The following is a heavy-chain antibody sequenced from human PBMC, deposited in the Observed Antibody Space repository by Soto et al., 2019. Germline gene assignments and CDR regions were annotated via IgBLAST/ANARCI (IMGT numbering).Heavy chain of an antibody. J-gene: IGHJ4*02. V-gene: IGHV4-34*01. CDR2: INHSGST. CDR1: GGSFSGYY. CDR3: ARGWGRIFDY. D-gene: IGHD7-27*01. Sequence: QVQLQQWGAGLLKPSETLSLTCAVYGGSFSGYYWNWIRQPPGKGLEWIGEINHSGSTNYNPSLKNRVTISVDTSKNQFSLKLSSVTAADTAVYDCARGWGRIFDYWGQGTLVTVSS.